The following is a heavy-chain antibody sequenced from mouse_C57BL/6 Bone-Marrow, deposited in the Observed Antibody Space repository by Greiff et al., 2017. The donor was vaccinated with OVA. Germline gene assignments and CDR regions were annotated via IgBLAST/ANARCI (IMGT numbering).Heavy chain of an antibody. D-gene: IGHD2-14*01. CDR3: ARVRGVGYYFDY. CDR2: IYPGSGNT. J-gene: IGHJ2*01. CDR1: GYTFTDYY. V-gene: IGHV1-76*01. Sequence: QVQLKESGAELVRPGASVKLSCKASGYTFTDYYINWVKQRPGQGLEWIARIYPGSGNTYYNEKFKGKATLTAEKSSSTAYMQLSSLTSEDSAVYFCARVRGVGYYFDYWGQGTTLTVSS.